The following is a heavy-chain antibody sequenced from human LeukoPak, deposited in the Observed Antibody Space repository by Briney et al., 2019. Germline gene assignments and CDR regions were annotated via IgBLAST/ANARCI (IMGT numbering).Heavy chain of an antibody. CDR2: IYYSGST. Sequence: PSETLSLTCTVSGGSISSYYWSWIRQPPGKGLEWIGYIYYSGSTNYNPSLKSRVTISVDTSKNQFSLKLSSVTAADTAVYYCARHYNVDTAMAFDCWGQGTLVTVSS. J-gene: IGHJ4*02. V-gene: IGHV4-59*08. CDR3: ARHYNVDTAMAFDC. CDR1: GGSISSYY. D-gene: IGHD5-18*01.